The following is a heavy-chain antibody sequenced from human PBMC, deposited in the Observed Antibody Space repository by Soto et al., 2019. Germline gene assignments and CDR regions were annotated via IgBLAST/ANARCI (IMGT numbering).Heavy chain of an antibody. CDR3: ARTLYDSSGYHHFQH. CDR1: GFTFSSYG. J-gene: IGHJ1*01. V-gene: IGHV3-33*01. CDR2: IWYDGSNK. D-gene: IGHD3-22*01. Sequence: PGGSLRLSCGASGFTFSSYGMHWVRQAPGKGLEWVAVIWYDGSNKYYAGSVKGRFTISRDNSKNTLYLRMNSLRAEDTAVYYCARTLYDSSGYHHFQHWGQGTLVTVSS.